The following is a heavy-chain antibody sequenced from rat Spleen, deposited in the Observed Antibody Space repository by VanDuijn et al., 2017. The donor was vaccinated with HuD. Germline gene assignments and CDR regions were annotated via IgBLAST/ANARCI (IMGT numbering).Heavy chain of an antibody. CDR1: GFSLTSYY. CDR3: ARSYGGYTSNWFPY. CDR2: IRSGGST. J-gene: IGHJ3*01. Sequence: QVQLKETGPGLVQPTQTLSITCTVSGFSLTSYYMQWVRQTPGKGLEWMGFIRSGGSTEYNSEFKSRLSISRDTSKNQVFLKMNSLQTDDTVIYFCARSYGGYTSNWFPYWGQGTLVTVSS. D-gene: IGHD1-11*01. V-gene: IGHV2-65*01.